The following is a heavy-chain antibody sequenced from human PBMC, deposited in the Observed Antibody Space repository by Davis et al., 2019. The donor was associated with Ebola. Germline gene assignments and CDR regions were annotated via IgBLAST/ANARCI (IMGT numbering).Heavy chain of an antibody. CDR3: ARAYSSSWGYFDY. Sequence: PGGSLRLSCAASGFTFSSYSMNWVRQAPGKGLEWVSYISSSSSTIYYADSVKGRFTISRDNSKNTLYLQMNSLRAEDTAVYYCARAYSSSWGYFDYWGQGTLVTVSS. CDR2: ISSSSSTI. D-gene: IGHD6-13*01. J-gene: IGHJ4*02. V-gene: IGHV3-48*01. CDR1: GFTFSSYS.